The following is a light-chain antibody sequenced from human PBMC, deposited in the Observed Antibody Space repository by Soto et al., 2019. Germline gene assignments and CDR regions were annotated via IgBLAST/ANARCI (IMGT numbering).Light chain of an antibody. CDR2: AAS. J-gene: IGKJ4*01. V-gene: IGKV1-39*01. CDR3: QQSYSTPPT. Sequence: DIQMTQSPSSLSASVGDRVTITCRASQSISSHLNWYQQKPGKAPKLMIFAASSLQSGVPSRFSGSGSGTDFTLTISSLQPEDFATYYCQQSYSTPPTFGGGTKVDIK. CDR1: QSISSH.